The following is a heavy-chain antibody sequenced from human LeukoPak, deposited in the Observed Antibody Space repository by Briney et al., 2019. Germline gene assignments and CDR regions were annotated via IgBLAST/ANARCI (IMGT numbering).Heavy chain of an antibody. D-gene: IGHD2-21*01. Sequence: PGGSLRLSCAASGFTFSSYWMSWVRQAPGKGLEWVANIKQDGNEKYYVDSVKGRFTISRDNAKNSLYLQMNSLRAEDTAVYYCARDGREDAIGIIDWFDPWGQGTLVTVSS. CDR1: GFTFSSYW. CDR3: ARDGREDAIGIIDWFDP. V-gene: IGHV3-7*01. J-gene: IGHJ5*02. CDR2: IKQDGNEK.